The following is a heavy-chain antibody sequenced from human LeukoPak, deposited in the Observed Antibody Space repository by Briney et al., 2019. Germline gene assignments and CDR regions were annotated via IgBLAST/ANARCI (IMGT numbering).Heavy chain of an antibody. CDR3: AKTQGHYDSSGYYPDY. CDR1: GFTFSSYA. D-gene: IGHD3-22*01. Sequence: GGSLRLSCAASGFTFSSYAMTWVRQAPGKGLEWVSAISGSGGSTYYADSVKGRFTISRDNSKNTLYLQMKSLRAEDTAVYYCAKTQGHYDSSGYYPDYWGQGTLVTVSS. J-gene: IGHJ4*02. V-gene: IGHV3-23*01. CDR2: ISGSGGST.